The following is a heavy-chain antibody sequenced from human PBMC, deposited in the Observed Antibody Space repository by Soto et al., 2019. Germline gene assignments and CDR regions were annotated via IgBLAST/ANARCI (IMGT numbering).Heavy chain of an antibody. V-gene: IGHV3-23*01. CDR1: GLTFSNHA. CDR2: ISDSGST. J-gene: IGHJ4*02. D-gene: IGHD2-2*01. Sequence: EVQLLESGGALVQPGGSLRLSCAASGLTFSNHAMNWVRQAPGKGREWVSTISDSGSTDYADSVKGRFTIPRDNSKNTLYLQMNSLRAEDTAVYYCARDPGGHYWTSTSGLYFFDHWGQGTRVIVSS. CDR3: ARDPGGHYWTSTSGLYFFDH.